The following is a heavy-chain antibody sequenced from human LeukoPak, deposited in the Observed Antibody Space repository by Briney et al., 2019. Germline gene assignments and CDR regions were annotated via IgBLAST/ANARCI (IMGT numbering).Heavy chain of an antibody. CDR2: MNPNSGNT. J-gene: IGHJ3*02. CDR3: ARPQGDDPFGDAFDI. D-gene: IGHD2-21*02. Sequence: GASVKVSCKASGYTFTSYDINWVRQATGQGLEWMGWMNPNSGNTGYAQKFQGRVTMTRNTSISTAYMELSSLRSKDTAVYYCARPQGDDPFGDAFDIWGQGTMVTVSS. CDR1: GYTFTSYD. V-gene: IGHV1-8*01.